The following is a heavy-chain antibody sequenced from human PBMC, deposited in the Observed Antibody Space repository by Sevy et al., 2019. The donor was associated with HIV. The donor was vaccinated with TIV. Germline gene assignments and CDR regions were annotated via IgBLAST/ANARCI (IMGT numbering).Heavy chain of an antibody. CDR3: ARAPAVAGTFPYYYGMDV. CDR1: GFTFSSYA. J-gene: IGHJ6*02. Sequence: GGSLRLSCAASGFTFSSYAMHWVRQAPGKGLEWVAVISYDGSNKYYADSVKGRFTISRDNSKNTLYLQMHSLRAEDTAVYYCARAPAVAGTFPYYYGMDVWGQGTTVTVSS. V-gene: IGHV3-30-3*01. CDR2: ISYDGSNK. D-gene: IGHD6-19*01.